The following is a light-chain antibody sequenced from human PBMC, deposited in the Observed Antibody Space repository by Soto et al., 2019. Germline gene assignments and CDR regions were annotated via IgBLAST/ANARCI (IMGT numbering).Light chain of an antibody. J-gene: IGKJ4*01. V-gene: IGKV1-9*01. Sequence: QLTQSPSFLSASVGDRGRITCRASQGISSYIAGYQQKPGKAHKLLIYAASTLQSGFPSRFRGRGSGTDFTLAIGSLQHGDFAVYYCQQYDSWRLTLGGGPKVDIK. CDR3: QQYDSWRLT. CDR2: AAS. CDR1: QGISSY.